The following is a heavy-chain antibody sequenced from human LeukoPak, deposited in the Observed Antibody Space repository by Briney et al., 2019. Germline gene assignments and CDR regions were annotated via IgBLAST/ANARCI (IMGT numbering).Heavy chain of an antibody. CDR3: ASEYYDFWSGHYHDY. CDR2: IKQDGSEK. Sequence: GGSLRLSCAASGFTFSSYWMSWVRQAPGKGLEWVANIKQDGSEKYYVDSVKGRFTIPRDNAKNSLYLQMNSLRAEDTAVYYCASEYYDFWSGHYHDYWGQGTLVTVSS. D-gene: IGHD3-3*01. J-gene: IGHJ4*02. CDR1: GFTFSSYW. V-gene: IGHV3-7*01.